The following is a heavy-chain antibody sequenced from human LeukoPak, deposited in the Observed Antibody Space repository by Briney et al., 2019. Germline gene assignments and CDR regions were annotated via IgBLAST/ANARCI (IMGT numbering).Heavy chain of an antibody. CDR3: ARALWVGGYFDY. V-gene: IGHV3-30*04. Sequence: GGSLRLSCAASVLTFRSSAMHWVRQAPGKGLQWVALLSYDGSTEYHADSVKGRFTISRDTSKNTLYLQMNSLRAEDTAVYYCARALWVGGYFDYWGQGTRVTVSS. D-gene: IGHD3-10*01. CDR1: VLTFRSSA. CDR2: LSYDGSTE. J-gene: IGHJ4*02.